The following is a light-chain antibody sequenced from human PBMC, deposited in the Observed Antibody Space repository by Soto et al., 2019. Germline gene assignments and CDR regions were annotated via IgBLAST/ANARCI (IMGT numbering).Light chain of an antibody. J-gene: IGLJ1*01. V-gene: IGLV2-11*01. Sequence: QSVLTQPRSVSGSPGQSLTISCTGTSSDVGGYNYVSWYQQHPGKAPKLMIYDVTKRPSGVPDRFSGSKSGNTASLTISGLQAEDEADYYCCSHAGTYTYVFGTGTKLTVL. CDR1: SSDVGGYNY. CDR3: CSHAGTYTYV. CDR2: DVT.